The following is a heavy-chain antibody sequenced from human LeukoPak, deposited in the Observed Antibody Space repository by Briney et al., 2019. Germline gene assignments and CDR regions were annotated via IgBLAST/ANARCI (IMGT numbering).Heavy chain of an antibody. CDR2: IYTSGGT. Sequence: SETLSLTCTVSGGSISSYYWSWIRQPAEKGLEWIGRIYTSGGTNYNPSLKSRVTMSVDTSKNQFSLKLSSVTAADTAVYYCARDTYYYDSSGYYHLLDYWGQGTLVTVSS. CDR3: ARDTYYYDSSGYYHLLDY. J-gene: IGHJ4*02. V-gene: IGHV4-4*07. CDR1: GGSISSYY. D-gene: IGHD3-22*01.